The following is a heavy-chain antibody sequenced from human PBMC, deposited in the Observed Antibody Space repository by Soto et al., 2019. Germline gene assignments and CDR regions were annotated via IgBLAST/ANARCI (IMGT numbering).Heavy chain of an antibody. CDR1: GVSISSSSYY. CDR3: ARRNYDFWSGPYGMDV. J-gene: IGHJ6*02. Sequence: SETLSLTCTVSGVSISSSSYYWGWVRQPPGEGLEWVGSMSNSGSTYYNPSLKSRVTISVDTSKNQFSLKLSSVTAADTAVYYCARRNYDFWSGPYGMDVWGQGTTVTVSS. V-gene: IGHV4-39*07. D-gene: IGHD3-3*01. CDR2: MSNSGST.